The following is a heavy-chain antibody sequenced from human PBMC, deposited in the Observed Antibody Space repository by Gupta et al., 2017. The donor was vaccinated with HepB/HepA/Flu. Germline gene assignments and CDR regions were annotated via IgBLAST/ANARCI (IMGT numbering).Heavy chain of an antibody. CDR1: GGSISTYY. Sequence: QVQLQESGPGLGKPSETLSLTCTVSGGSISTYYWTWIRQPPGKGLEWIGYIYYSGSTNYNPSLKSRVTISIDTSKNQFSLKLSSVTAADTALYYCAREDYYMDVWGKGTTVTVSS. V-gene: IGHV4-59*01. CDR2: IYYSGST. CDR3: AREDYYMDV. J-gene: IGHJ6*03.